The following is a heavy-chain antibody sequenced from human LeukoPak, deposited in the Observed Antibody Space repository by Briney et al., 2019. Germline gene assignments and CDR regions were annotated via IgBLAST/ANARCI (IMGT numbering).Heavy chain of an antibody. CDR1: GYTFTDYY. Sequence: ASVKVSCKVSGYTFTDYYMHWVQQAPGKGLEWMGLVDPEDGETIYAEKFQGRVTITADTSTDTAYMELSSLSCEDTAVYYCASGARIVGATGDAFDIWGQGTMVTVSS. CDR2: VDPEDGET. J-gene: IGHJ3*02. CDR3: ASGARIVGATGDAFDI. D-gene: IGHD1-26*01. V-gene: IGHV1-69-2*01.